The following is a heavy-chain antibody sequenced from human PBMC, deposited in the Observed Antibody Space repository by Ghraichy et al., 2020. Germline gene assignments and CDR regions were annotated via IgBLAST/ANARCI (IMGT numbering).Heavy chain of an antibody. CDR3: VRDPSIVAAFGSDALDV. CDR1: GFTFSNYV. D-gene: IGHD6-13*01. V-gene: IGHV3-30-3*01. CDR2: ISFDETNK. Sequence: GGSLRLSCAASGFTFSNYVMHWVRQAPGKGLEWVAVISFDETNKYYADSVRGRFTISRDNSKNTLYLQMNSLRTEDTALYYCVRDPSIVAAFGSDALDVWGQGTMVTVSS. J-gene: IGHJ3*01.